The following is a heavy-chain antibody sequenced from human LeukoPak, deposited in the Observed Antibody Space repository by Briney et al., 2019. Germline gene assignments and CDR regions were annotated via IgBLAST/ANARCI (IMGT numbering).Heavy chain of an antibody. CDR1: GFTFSSCW. CDR3: ARGGLLKYQLAIDY. CDR2: IKQDGGEK. J-gene: IGHJ4*02. V-gene: IGHV3-7*05. Sequence: GSLRLSCAASGFTFSSCWMSWVRQAPGKGPEWVANIKQDGGEKYYVDSVKGRFTISRDNAKNSLCLQMNSLRAEDTAVYYCARGGLLKYQLAIDYWGQGTLVTVSS. D-gene: IGHD2-2*01.